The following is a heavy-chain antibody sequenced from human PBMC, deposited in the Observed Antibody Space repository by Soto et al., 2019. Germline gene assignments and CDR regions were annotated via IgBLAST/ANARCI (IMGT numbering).Heavy chain of an antibody. CDR1: GGTFSSYA. CDR3: AREYYDILTGQRVGGMDV. V-gene: IGHV1-69*13. J-gene: IGHJ6*02. D-gene: IGHD3-9*01. Sequence: GASVKVSCKASGGTFSSYAISWVRQAPGQGLEWMGGIIPIFGTANYAQKFQGRVTITADESTSTAYMELSSLRSEDTAVYYCAREYYDILTGQRVGGMDVWGQGTTVTVSS. CDR2: IIPIFGTA.